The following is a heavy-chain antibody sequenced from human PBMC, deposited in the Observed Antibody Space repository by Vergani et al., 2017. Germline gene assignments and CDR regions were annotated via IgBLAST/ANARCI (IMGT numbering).Heavy chain of an antibody. V-gene: IGHV1-18*01. D-gene: IGHD6-13*01. CDR3: ARVGAAAGPYWYFDL. CDR2: ISAYNGNT. J-gene: IGHJ2*01. Sequence: QVQLVQSGAEVKKPGASVKVSCKASGYTFTSYGISWVRQAPGQGLEWMGWISAYNGNTNYAQKFQGRVTITADKSTSTAYMELSSLRSEDTAVYYCARVGAAAGPYWYFDLWGRGTLVTVSS. CDR1: GYTFTSYG.